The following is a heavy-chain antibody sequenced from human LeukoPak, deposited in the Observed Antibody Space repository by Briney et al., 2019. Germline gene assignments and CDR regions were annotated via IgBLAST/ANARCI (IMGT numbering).Heavy chain of an antibody. CDR2: ISGSGGST. D-gene: IGHD3-22*01. V-gene: IGHV3-23*01. J-gene: IGHJ5*02. CDR1: GFTFSSYA. Sequence: GGSLRLSCAASGFTFSSYAMSWVRQAPGKGLEWVSAISGSGGSTYYADSVKGRFTISRDNSKNTLYLQMNSLRAEDTAVYYCAKVPNYYDSSGYYLPGPWGQGTLVTVSP. CDR3: AKVPNYYDSSGYYLPGP.